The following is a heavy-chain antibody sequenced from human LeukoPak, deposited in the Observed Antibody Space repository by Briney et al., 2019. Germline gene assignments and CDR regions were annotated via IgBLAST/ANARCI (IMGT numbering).Heavy chain of an antibody. CDR1: GLTFSTYA. Sequence: GGSLRLSCVASGLTFSTYAMHWVRQAPGKGLEWVSTISYDGSNKYYVDSVKGRFTISRDNSKNTLYLRMNSLRLEDTAVYYCARDPSRFGEFGFNDYWGQGTLITVSS. J-gene: IGHJ4*02. D-gene: IGHD3-10*01. CDR3: ARDPSRFGEFGFNDY. CDR2: ISYDGSNK. V-gene: IGHV3-30-3*01.